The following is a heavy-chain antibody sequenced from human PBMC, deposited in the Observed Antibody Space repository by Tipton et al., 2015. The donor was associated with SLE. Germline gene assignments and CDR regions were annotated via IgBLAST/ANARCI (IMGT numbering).Heavy chain of an antibody. J-gene: IGHJ4*02. CDR1: GYSISSGYR. Sequence: TLSLTCSVSGYSISSGYRWGWIRQSPGKGLEWIGNVHHSGSTYYNPSLKSRVAISVDKSKNQFSLKVNFVTAADTAVYYCARDAGPRDYFDFWGQGTLVTVSS. V-gene: IGHV4-38-2*02. CDR2: VHHSGST. CDR3: ARDAGPRDYFDF.